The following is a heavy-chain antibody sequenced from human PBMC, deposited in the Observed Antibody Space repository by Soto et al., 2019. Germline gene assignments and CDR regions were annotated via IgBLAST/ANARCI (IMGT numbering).Heavy chain of an antibody. Sequence: QVQLVESGGGVVQPGRSLRLSCAASGFTFSSYGMHWVRQAPGKGLEWVAVISYDGSNKYYADSVKGRFTISRDNSKITLYLQMNSLRAEDTAVYYCAKDGGYCSSTSCYSHYYYGMDVWGQGTTVTVSS. CDR2: ISYDGSNK. J-gene: IGHJ6*02. V-gene: IGHV3-30*18. CDR3: AKDGGYCSSTSCYSHYYYGMDV. CDR1: GFTFSSYG. D-gene: IGHD2-2*01.